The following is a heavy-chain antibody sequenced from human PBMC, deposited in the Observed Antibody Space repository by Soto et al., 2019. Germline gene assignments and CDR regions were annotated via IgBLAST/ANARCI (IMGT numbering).Heavy chain of an antibody. CDR3: ARQGHMVRGVVDY. J-gene: IGHJ4*02. V-gene: IGHV4-39*01. CDR2: IYYSGST. CDR1: GGSISSSSYY. D-gene: IGHD3-10*01. Sequence: QLQLQESGPGLVKPSETLSLTCTVSGGSISSSSYYWGWIRQPPGKGLEWIGSIYYSGSTYYNPSLKSRVTISVDTSNNQFSLKLSSVTAADTAVYYCARQGHMVRGVVDYWGQGTLVTVSS.